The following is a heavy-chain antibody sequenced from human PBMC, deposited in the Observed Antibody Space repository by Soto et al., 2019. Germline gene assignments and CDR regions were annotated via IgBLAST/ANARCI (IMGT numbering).Heavy chain of an antibody. CDR2: IWYDGSNK. CDR1: GFTFSSYG. D-gene: IGHD4-17*01. V-gene: IGHV3-33*01. Sequence: VQLVESGGGVVQPGRSLRLSCAASGFTFSSYGMHWVRQAPGKGLEWVAVIWYDGSNKYYADSVKGRFTISRDNSKNTLYLQMNSLRAEDTAVYYCARDLGYGDLRFDYWGQGTLVTVSS. CDR3: ARDLGYGDLRFDY. J-gene: IGHJ4*02.